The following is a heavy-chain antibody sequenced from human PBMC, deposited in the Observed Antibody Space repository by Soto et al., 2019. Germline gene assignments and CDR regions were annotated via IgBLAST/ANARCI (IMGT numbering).Heavy chain of an antibody. J-gene: IGHJ6*02. CDR3: ARVLPFRPELQVYGMDV. CDR1: GGTFSSYA. V-gene: IGHV1-69*01. Sequence: QVRLVQSGAEVKKPGSSVKVSCKASGGTFSSYAISWVRQAPGQGLEWMGGIIPIFGTANYAQKFQGRVTITADESTSTAYMELSSLRSEDTAVYYCARVLPFRPELQVYGMDVWGQGTTVTVSS. D-gene: IGHD1-7*01. CDR2: IIPIFGTA.